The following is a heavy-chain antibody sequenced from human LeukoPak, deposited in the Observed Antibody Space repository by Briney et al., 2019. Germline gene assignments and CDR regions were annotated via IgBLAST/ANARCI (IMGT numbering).Heavy chain of an antibody. D-gene: IGHD3-3*01. CDR3: ARGFWSGYYPFDY. V-gene: IGHV4-34*01. CDR1: GGSFSGYY. J-gene: IGHJ4*02. Sequence: SETLSLTCAVYGGSFSGYYWSWIRQPPGKGLEWIGEINHSGSTNYNPSLESRVTISVDTSKNQFSLKLSSVTAADTAVYYCARGFWSGYYPFDYWGQGTLVTVSS. CDR2: INHSGST.